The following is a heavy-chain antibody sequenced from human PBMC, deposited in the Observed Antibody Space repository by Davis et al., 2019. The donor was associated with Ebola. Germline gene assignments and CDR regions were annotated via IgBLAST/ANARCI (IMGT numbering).Heavy chain of an antibody. D-gene: IGHD6-13*01. Sequence: ASVKVSCKASGYTFTSYGISWVRQAPGQGLEWMGWISAYNGNTNYAQKLQGRVTMTTDTSTSTAYLEPRSLRSDDTAVYYWARCFGAAAGPYYGMDVWGQGTTVTVSS. J-gene: IGHJ6*02. CDR1: GYTFTSYG. CDR2: ISAYNGNT. V-gene: IGHV1-18*01. CDR3: ARCFGAAAGPYYGMDV.